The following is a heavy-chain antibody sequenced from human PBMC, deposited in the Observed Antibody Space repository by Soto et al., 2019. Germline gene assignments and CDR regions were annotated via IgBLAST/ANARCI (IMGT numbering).Heavy chain of an antibody. J-gene: IGHJ4*02. CDR3: ARASPRYCSGGSCYPGRDY. D-gene: IGHD2-15*01. Sequence: PSQTQSHTSAVYGGTFSGYYCRWIRQNPGKGLEWIGEINHSGSTNYNPSLKSRVTISVDTSKNQFSLKLSSVTAADTAVYYCARASPRYCSGGSCYPGRDYWGQGTLVTVSS. CDR2: INHSGST. CDR1: GGTFSGYY. V-gene: IGHV4-34*01.